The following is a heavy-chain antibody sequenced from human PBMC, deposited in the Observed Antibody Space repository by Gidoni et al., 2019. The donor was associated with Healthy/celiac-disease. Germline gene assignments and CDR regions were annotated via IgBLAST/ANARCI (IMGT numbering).Heavy chain of an antibody. J-gene: IGHJ4*02. Sequence: QVQLQQWGAGLLKPSETLSLTCAVYGGSFSGYYWRWIRQPPGKGLEWIGEINHSGSTNYNPSLKSRVTTSVDTSKNQFSLKLSSVTAADTAVYYCARGQGGIAAAGSFDYWGQGTLVTVSS. CDR2: INHSGST. CDR3: ARGQGGIAAAGSFDY. V-gene: IGHV4-34*01. CDR1: GGSFSGYY. D-gene: IGHD6-13*01.